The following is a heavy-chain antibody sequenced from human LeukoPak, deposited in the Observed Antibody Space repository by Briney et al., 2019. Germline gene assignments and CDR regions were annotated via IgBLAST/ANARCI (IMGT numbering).Heavy chain of an antibody. CDR3: ARVSGYYDSSGYWMGNYFDY. CDR1: GYSFTSYW. V-gene: IGHV5-51*01. J-gene: IGHJ4*02. Sequence: GESLKISCRGSGYSFTSYWNGCVRQMPGKGLVWMGIIYSGDCGTSYSPSFQGQVTISADKSISTAYLQLSSLKASDTAMYYCARVSGYYDSSGYWMGNYFDYWGQGTLVTVSS. D-gene: IGHD3-22*01. CDR2: IYSGDCGT.